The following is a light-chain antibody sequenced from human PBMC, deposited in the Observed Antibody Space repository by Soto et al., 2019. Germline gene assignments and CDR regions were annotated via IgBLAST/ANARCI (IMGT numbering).Light chain of an antibody. CDR2: TAT. Sequence: IEMTQSPSSLSVSVGDRVTITCRASQGISQYVAWYQQKPGKAPKLLIYTATVLQGGVPSRFSGTGSGTEFILTISSLQPEDFATYYCQQVNSYPLTFGGGTRVEIK. J-gene: IGKJ4*01. CDR3: QQVNSYPLT. V-gene: IGKV1-9*01. CDR1: QGISQY.